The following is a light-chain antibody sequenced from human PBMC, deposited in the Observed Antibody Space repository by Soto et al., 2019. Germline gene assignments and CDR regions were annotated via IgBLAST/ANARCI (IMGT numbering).Light chain of an antibody. V-gene: IGKV3-11*01. CDR3: QQRSNWPRGT. J-gene: IGKJ5*01. CDR2: DAS. CDR1: QSVSSY. Sequence: NVLTQSPATLSFSAGERATLSCSASQSVSSYLAWYQQKPRQAPTLLLYDASNRATGIPARFSGSGCGTEFTLTTSSLESEDFSVYYCQQRSNWPRGTFGEGTQREIK.